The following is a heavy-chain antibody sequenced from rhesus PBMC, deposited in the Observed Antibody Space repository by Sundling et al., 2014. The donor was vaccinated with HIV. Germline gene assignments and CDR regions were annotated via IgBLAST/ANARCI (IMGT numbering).Heavy chain of an antibody. V-gene: IGHV4-160*01. CDR1: GGSISGGYG. CDR2: IYGTGGII. D-gene: IGHD4-29*01. J-gene: IGHJ4*01. CDR3: ARDYGTFRGFDY. Sequence: QVQLQESGPGLVKPSETLSLTCAVSGGSISGGYGWSWIRQAPGKGLEWIGRIYGTGGIIDYNPSLKSRVTLSIDTSKNQFSLKLSSVTAADTAVFYCARDYGTFRGFDYWGQGVLVTVSS.